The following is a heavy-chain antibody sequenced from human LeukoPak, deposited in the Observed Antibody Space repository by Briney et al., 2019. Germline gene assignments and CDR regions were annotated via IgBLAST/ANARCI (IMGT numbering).Heavy chain of an antibody. CDR1: GFNVNTNY. CDR3: ARGADCGSDCSSRRRDFDY. CDR2: IYSGGGT. D-gene: IGHD2-21*01. Sequence: GGSLRLSCAASGFNVNTNYMTWVRQAPGKGLEWVSIIYSGGGTYYADSVEGRFTISRDNSKNTLYLQMNSLRSEDTAVYYCARGADCGSDCSSRRRDFDYWGQGTLVTVSS. J-gene: IGHJ4*02. V-gene: IGHV3-66*02.